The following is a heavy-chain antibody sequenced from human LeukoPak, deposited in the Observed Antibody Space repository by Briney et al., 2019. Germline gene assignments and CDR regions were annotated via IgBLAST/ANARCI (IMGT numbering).Heavy chain of an antibody. CDR3: ARRGMVTSALYYFDY. J-gene: IGHJ4*02. D-gene: IGHD2-21*02. V-gene: IGHV4-39*01. Sequence: PSETLSLTCTVSGGSISSSSYYWGWIRQPPGKGLEWIGSIYYSGSTYYNPSLKSRVTISVDTSKNQFSLKLSSVTAADTAVYYCARRGMVTSALYYFDYWGQGTLVTVSS. CDR2: IYYSGST. CDR1: GGSISSSSYY.